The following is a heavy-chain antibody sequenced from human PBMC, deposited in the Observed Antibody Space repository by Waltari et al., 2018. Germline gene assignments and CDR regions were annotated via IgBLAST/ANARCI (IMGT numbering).Heavy chain of an antibody. CDR3: QRGDY. V-gene: IGHV3-7*04. CDR1: GFTVSNFW. J-gene: IGHJ4*02. Sequence: EVQLVESGGGLVQPGGSLRLSCAASGFTVSNFWMSWARQASGKGLEGVCNINQDGSWEYYVDSVKGRFTIARDNARNSLYLQMNSLRAEDTAVYYCQRGDYWGQGTLVTVSS. CDR2: INQDGSWE.